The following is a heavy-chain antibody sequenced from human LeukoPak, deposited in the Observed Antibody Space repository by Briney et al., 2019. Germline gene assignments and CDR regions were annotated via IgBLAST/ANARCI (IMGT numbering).Heavy chain of an antibody. Sequence: GGSLRLSCAASGFSFSGSAMHWVRQASGKGLEWVGRIRSKANSYATAYAASVKGRFTISRDDSKSTAYLQMNSLKTEDTAVYYCTSLTNYYDSSGYPLDNWGQGTLVTVSS. CDR3: TSLTNYYDSSGYPLDN. CDR1: GFSFSGSA. D-gene: IGHD3-22*01. V-gene: IGHV3-73*01. CDR2: IRSKANSYAT. J-gene: IGHJ4*02.